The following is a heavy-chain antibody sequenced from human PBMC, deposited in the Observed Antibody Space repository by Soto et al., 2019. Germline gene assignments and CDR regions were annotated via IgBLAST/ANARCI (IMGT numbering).Heavy chain of an antibody. CDR2: SWYDGTNK. J-gene: IGHJ4*02. CDR3: TASADDTFIEY. CDR1: GFTLNTYG. Sequence: GGSLRLSCAASGFTLNTYGMYWVRQAPGEGLEWVAVSWYDGTNKDYADSVKGRFTISRDDSKNTAYLQMNSLKSEDTAVYYCTASADDTFIEYWDQGSLVTVSS. V-gene: IGHV3-33*07. D-gene: IGHD5-12*01.